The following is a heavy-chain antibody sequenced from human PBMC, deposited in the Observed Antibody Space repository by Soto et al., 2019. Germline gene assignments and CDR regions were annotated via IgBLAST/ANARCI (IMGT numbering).Heavy chain of an antibody. CDR2: ISLYSDGT. V-gene: IGHV1-18*01. CDR3: ARVVPGAEAWFGP. Sequence: ASVKVSCKTSGYTFSNSGITWVRQAPGQPLEWLGWISLYSDGTNYAQKLQGRVAMTTDTSTTTAYMELRSLISDDTAVYYCARVVPGAEAWFGPWGQGPLVTVSS. D-gene: IGHD2-2*01. CDR1: GYTFSNSG. J-gene: IGHJ5*02.